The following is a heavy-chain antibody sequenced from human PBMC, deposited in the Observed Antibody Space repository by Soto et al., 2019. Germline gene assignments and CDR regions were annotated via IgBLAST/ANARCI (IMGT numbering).Heavy chain of an antibody. CDR2: IYYSGST. CDR1: GGSFSSSSYY. V-gene: IGHV4-39*01. Sequence: SETLSLTCTVSGGSFSSSSYYWGWIRQPPGKGLEWIGSIYYSGSTYYNPSLKSRVTISVDTSKNQFSLKLSSVTAADTAVYYCAKFFVETGGSSGWPWSFHFWGQGTLVTVSS. J-gene: IGHJ4*02. CDR3: AKFFVETGGSSGWPWSFHF. D-gene: IGHD6-25*01.